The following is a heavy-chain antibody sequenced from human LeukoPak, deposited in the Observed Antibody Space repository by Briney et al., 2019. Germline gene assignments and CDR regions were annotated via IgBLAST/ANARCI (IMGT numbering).Heavy chain of an antibody. J-gene: IGHJ6*03. Sequence: PSETLSLTCTVSGGSISSGSYFWSWIRQPAGKGLEWIGRIHTSGSTTYNPSLESRVTISVDTSRNQFSLKLSSVTAADTAVYYCARDLNYYFYMDVWGKGTTVTVSS. CDR2: IHTSGST. CDR3: ARDLNYYFYMDV. V-gene: IGHV4-61*02. CDR1: GGSISSGSYF.